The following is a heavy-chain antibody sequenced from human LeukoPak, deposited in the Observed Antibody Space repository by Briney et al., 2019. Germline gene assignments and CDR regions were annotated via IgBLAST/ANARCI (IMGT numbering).Heavy chain of an antibody. Sequence: PSETLSLTCTVSGGSINYYYWSWIRQPPGTGLEWIGYIHYNGTSNFNPLRKRRLTMSVDTSKNQFSLKLSAVTAADTAVYYCTRSNGAISAAEDYWGQGTLVTVSS. V-gene: IGHV4-59*01. D-gene: IGHD6-13*01. CDR1: GGSINYYY. CDR3: TRSNGAISAAEDY. CDR2: IHYNGTS. J-gene: IGHJ4*02.